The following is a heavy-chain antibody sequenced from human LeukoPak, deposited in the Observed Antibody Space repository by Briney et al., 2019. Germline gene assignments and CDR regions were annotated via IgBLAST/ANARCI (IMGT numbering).Heavy chain of an antibody. J-gene: IGHJ4*02. CDR2: IYYSGST. CDR3: ARHGNYYDSGGYNYYFDY. D-gene: IGHD3-22*01. CDR1: GVSISSYY. Sequence: SETLSLTCTVSGVSISSYYWSWIRQPPGKGLERIGNIYYSGSTKYNPSLKSRVTISVDTSKNHFSLKLSSVTAADTAVYYCARHGNYYDSGGYNYYFDYWGQGTLGTVSS. V-gene: IGHV4-59*08.